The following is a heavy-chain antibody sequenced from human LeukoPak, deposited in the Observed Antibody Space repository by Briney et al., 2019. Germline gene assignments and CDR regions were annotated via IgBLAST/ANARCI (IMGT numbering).Heavy chain of an antibody. CDR2: INHSGST. CDR3: ARLNGYNGKADY. D-gene: IGHD5-24*01. CDR1: GGSFSGYH. V-gene: IGHV4-34*01. J-gene: IGHJ4*02. Sequence: PSETLSLTCAVYGGSFSGYHWSWIRQPPGKGLEWIGEINHSGSTNYNPSLKSRVTISVDTSKNQFSLKLSSVTAADTAVYYCARLNGYNGKADYWGQGTLVTVSS.